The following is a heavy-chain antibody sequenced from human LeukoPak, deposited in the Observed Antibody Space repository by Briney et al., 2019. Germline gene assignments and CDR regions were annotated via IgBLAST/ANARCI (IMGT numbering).Heavy chain of an antibody. CDR3: AKDRGDFSGWFF. V-gene: IGHV3-43*02. J-gene: IGHJ4*02. CDR2: ISGDGGST. D-gene: IGHD6-19*01. CDR1: GFTFDDYA. Sequence: GGSLRLSCAASGFTFDDYAMHWVRHAPGKGLEWVSIISGDGGSTYYADSVKGRFTISRDNSKNSLYLQMSSLRIEDTALYYCAKDRGDFSGWFFWGQGTLVTVSS.